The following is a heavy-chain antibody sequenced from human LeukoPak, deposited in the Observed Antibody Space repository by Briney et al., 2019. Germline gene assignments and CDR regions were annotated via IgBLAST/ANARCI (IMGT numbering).Heavy chain of an antibody. CDR2: IYSSGTT. Sequence: PSETLSLTCAVYGGSFSGYYWSWIRQPPGNKLEWIGYIYSSGTTNYNPSLKSRVTISVDTSKNQFSLKLTSVTAADTAVYYCARSSSWYGHLGYWGQGTLVTVSS. J-gene: IGHJ4*02. CDR3: ARSSSWYGHLGY. CDR1: GGSFSGYY. V-gene: IGHV4-59*01. D-gene: IGHD6-13*01.